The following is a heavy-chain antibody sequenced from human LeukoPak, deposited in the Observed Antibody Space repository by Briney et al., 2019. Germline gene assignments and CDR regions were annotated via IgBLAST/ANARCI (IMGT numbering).Heavy chain of an antibody. J-gene: IGHJ6*03. CDR1: GFAFSTYT. Sequence: GGSLRLSCATSGFAFSTYTIHWVRQVPGKGLMWVSRINNDGRSTTYADSVEGRFTISRDDAKDTLYLQMNSLRPEDTAVYYCARATGYSSSWYGYYYYMDVWGKGTTVTISS. CDR2: INNDGRST. D-gene: IGHD6-13*01. V-gene: IGHV3-74*01. CDR3: ARATGYSSSWYGYYYYMDV.